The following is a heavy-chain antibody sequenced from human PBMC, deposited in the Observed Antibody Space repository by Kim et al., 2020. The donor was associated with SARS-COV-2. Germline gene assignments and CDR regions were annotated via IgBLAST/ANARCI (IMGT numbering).Heavy chain of an antibody. J-gene: IGHJ6*02. Sequence: RNSPSLKSRITITKDTSKNQVVLTMTNMDPVDTATYYCAHMTFYYYYGMDVWGRGTTVTVSS. V-gene: IGHV2-5*01. D-gene: IGHD2-21*02. CDR3: AHMTFYYYYGMDV.